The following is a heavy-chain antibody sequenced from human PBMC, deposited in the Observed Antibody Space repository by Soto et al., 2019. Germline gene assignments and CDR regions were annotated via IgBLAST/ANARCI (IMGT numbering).Heavy chain of an antibody. V-gene: IGHV3-23*01. CDR3: AKVPAYDYVWGTYYYFDY. CDR1: GFTFSTYA. Sequence: GGSLRLSCAASGFTFSTYAINWVRQAPGKGLEWVSAISGGGGSTYYADSVKGRFTISRDNSKNTLFLQMNSLRAEDAAVYYCAKVPAYDYVWGTYYYFDYWGQGTLVTVSS. D-gene: IGHD3-16*01. CDR2: ISGGGGST. J-gene: IGHJ4*02.